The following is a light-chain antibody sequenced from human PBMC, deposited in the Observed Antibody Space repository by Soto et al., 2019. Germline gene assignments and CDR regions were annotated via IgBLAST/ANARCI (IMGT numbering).Light chain of an antibody. V-gene: IGLV4-60*02. CDR1: SGHSSYI. CDR3: ETWDSNTQV. CDR2: LEGSGSY. J-gene: IGLJ2*01. Sequence: QSVLTQSSSASASLGSSVKLTCTLSSGHSSYIIAWHQQQPGKAPRYLMKLEGSGSYNKGSGVPDRFSGSSSGADRYLTISNLQFEDEADYYSETWDSNTQVFGGGTQLTVL.